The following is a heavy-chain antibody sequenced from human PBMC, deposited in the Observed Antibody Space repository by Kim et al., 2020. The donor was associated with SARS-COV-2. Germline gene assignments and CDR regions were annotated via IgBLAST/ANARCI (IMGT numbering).Heavy chain of an antibody. V-gene: IGHV3-30*18. CDR2: ISYDGSNK. CDR1: GFTFSSYG. J-gene: IGHJ4*02. D-gene: IGHD3-22*01. Sequence: GGSLRLSCAASGFTFSSYGMHWVRQAPGKGLEWVAVISYDGSNKYYADSVKGRFTISRDNSKNTLYLQMNSLRAEDTAVYYCAKRGNYYDSSGYYPFDYWGPGTLVTVSS. CDR3: AKRGNYYDSSGYYPFDY.